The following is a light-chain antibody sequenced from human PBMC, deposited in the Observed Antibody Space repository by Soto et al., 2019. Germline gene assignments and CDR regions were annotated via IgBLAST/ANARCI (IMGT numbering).Light chain of an antibody. V-gene: IGKV1-39*01. CDR3: QQNYITPPWT. J-gene: IGKJ1*01. CDR2: AAS. Sequence: DVQMTQSPSSLSASVGDRVTITCRASQSIKKSLNWYQQKSGKAPKLLIFAASNLQSGVPSRFSGSGSGTDFTLTISSLQAEDFATYYCQQNYITPPWTFGPGTKV. CDR1: QSIKKS.